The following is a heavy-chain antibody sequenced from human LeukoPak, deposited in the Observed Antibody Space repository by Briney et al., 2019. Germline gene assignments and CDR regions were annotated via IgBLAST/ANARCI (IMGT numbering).Heavy chain of an antibody. V-gene: IGHV4-59*12. Sequence: PSETLSLTCTVSGGSITSYYWSWIRQPPGQGLEWIGYIYYNGNTNYNPSLKSRVTISVDTSKSQFSLNLSSVTAADTAMYYCTGGFEKVDSWGKEMLVTVSS. J-gene: IGHJ4*02. CDR3: TGGFEKVDS. D-gene: IGHD3-16*01. CDR1: GGSITSYY. CDR2: IYYNGNT.